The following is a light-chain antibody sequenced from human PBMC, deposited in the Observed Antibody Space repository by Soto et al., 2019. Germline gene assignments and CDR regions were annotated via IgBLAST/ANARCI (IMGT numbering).Light chain of an antibody. V-gene: IGLV1-40*01. CDR1: NSNLGAGYD. CDR3: QAYDYSLTAFV. CDR2: GNR. J-gene: IGLJ3*02. Sequence: QSVLTQPPSVSGAPGQRVTISCTGNNSNLGAGYDVHWYQQLPGAAPKLVIFGNRNRPSGVPERFSGSKSGTSASLAITGLPADDEADYYCQAYDYSLTAFVVGGGTKLTVL.